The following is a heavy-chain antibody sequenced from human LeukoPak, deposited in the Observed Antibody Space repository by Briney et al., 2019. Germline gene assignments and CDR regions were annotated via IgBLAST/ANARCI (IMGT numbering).Heavy chain of an antibody. Sequence: ASVKVSCKASGYTFTGYYMHWVRQAPGQGLEWMGWINPNSGGTNYAQKFQGRVTMTRDTSTSTLYMELSSLRSEDTAVYYCARENSAYGFDYWGQGTLVTVSS. D-gene: IGHD5-12*01. J-gene: IGHJ4*02. CDR2: INPNSGGT. CDR1: GYTFTGYY. V-gene: IGHV1-2*02. CDR3: ARENSAYGFDY.